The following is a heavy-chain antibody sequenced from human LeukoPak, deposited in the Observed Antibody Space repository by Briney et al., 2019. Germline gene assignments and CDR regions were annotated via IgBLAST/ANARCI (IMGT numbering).Heavy chain of an antibody. CDR3: ARGRYFDWLQRGGAFDI. V-gene: IGHV3-11*06. CDR2: ISSSSSYT. CDR1: GSTFSDYY. J-gene: IGHJ3*02. D-gene: IGHD3-9*01. Sequence: GGSLRLPCAASGSTFSDYYMSWLRQAPGKGLEWVSYISSSSSYTNYADSVKGRFTISRDNAKNSLYLQMNSLRAEDTAVYYCARGRYFDWLQRGGAFDIWGQGTMVTVSS.